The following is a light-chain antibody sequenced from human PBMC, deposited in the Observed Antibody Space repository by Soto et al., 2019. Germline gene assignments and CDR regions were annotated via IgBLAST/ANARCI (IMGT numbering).Light chain of an antibody. Sequence: ELVLTQSPGTLSLSPGERATLSCRASQSVRSSYLAWYQQKPGQAPRLLIYGASSRATGMPDRFSGSGSGTDFTFTINRREQEDGGVDFCTQNGRSERTLGQGINVATK. J-gene: IGKJ1*01. CDR2: GAS. CDR1: QSVRSSY. V-gene: IGKV3-20*01. CDR3: TQNGRSERT.